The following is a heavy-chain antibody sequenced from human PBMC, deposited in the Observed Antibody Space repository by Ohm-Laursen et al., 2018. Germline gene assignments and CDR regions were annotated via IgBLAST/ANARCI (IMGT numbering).Heavy chain of an antibody. D-gene: IGHD6-13*01. J-gene: IGHJ4*02. CDR2: ISISSRTM. CDR1: GFTFSNYS. V-gene: IGHV3-48*01. CDR3: ARDLFVGSSSPRGRYFDY. Sequence: SLRLSCAASGFTFSNYSMNWVRQAPGKGLEWVSYISISSRTMYYVGSVKGRFTISRDNAKNSLYLQMNSLRAEDTAVYYCARDLFVGSSSPRGRYFDYWGQGTLVTVSS.